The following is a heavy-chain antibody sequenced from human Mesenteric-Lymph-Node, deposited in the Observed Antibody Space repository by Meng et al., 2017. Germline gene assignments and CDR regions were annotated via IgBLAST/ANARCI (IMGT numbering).Heavy chain of an antibody. CDR1: EYSFTNYW. J-gene: IGHJ6*02. D-gene: IGHD3-10*01. V-gene: IGHV5-51*01. Sequence: GESLKISCKASEYSFTNYWIGWVRQMPGKGLEWMGIIYPRDSDTRYSPSFQGQVTISADKSTSTAYLQRSSLKASDTAIYYCARQRSMVRGPRDYGMDVWGQGTMVTVSS. CDR2: IYPRDSDT. CDR3: ARQRSMVRGPRDYGMDV.